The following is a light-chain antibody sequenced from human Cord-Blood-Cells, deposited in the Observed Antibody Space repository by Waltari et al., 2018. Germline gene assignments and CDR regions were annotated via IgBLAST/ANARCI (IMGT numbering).Light chain of an antibody. CDR1: QSISSW. CDR2: KAS. CDR3: QQYNSYSYT. V-gene: IGKV1-5*03. J-gene: IGKJ2*01. Sequence: STLSASVGDRVTITCRASQSISSWLAWYQQKPGKAPKLLIYKASSLESGVPSRFSGSGSGTEFTLTISSLQPDDFATYYCQQYNSYSYTFGQGTKLEIK.